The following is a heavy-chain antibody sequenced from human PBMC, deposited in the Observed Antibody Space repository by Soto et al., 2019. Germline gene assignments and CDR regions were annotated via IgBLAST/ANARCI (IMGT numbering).Heavy chain of an antibody. CDR3: GAVSSSSGGYYYYGMDV. CDR1: GGSISRSSYY. V-gene: IGHV4-39*01. Sequence: SETLSLTCTVSGGSISRSSYYWGWIRQPPGKGLEWIGSIYYSGSTYYNPSLKSRVTISVDTSKNRFSLKLSSVTAADTAVYYCGAVSSSSGGYYYYGMDVWGQGTTVTVSS. D-gene: IGHD6-6*01. CDR2: IYYSGST. J-gene: IGHJ6*02.